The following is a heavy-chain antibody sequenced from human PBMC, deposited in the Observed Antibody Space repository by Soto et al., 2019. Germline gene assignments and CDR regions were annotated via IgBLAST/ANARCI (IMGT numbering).Heavy chain of an antibody. CDR3: ARNYYDSSGYYPSYWSFDL. CDR1: GGTFSSYA. V-gene: IGHV1-69*01. CDR2: IIPIFGTA. D-gene: IGHD3-22*01. J-gene: IGHJ2*01. Sequence: QVQLVQSGAEVKKPGSSVKVSCKASGGTFSSYAISWVRQAPGQGLEWMGGIIPIFGTANDAQKFQGRVTIPADESTSTAYMELSSLRSEDTAVYYCARNYYDSSGYYPSYWSFDLWGRGTLVTVSS.